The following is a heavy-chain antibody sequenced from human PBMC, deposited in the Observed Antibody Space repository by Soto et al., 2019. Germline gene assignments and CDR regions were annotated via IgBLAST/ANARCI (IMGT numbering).Heavy chain of an antibody. CDR2: INPNSGGT. CDR1: GYTFTGHY. V-gene: IGHV1-2*02. J-gene: IGHJ6*02. CDR3: ATPPRIAAGGLGSYYYGMDV. D-gene: IGHD6-13*01. Sequence: ASVKVSCKASGYTFTGHYMHWVRQAPGRGLEWMGWINPNSGGTNYAQKFQGRVTITRDTSASTAYMELSSLRSEDTAVYYCATPPRIAAGGLGSYYYGMDVWGQGTTVTVSS.